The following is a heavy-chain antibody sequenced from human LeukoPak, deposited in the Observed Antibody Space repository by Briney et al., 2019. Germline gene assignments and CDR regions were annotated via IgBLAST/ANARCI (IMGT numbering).Heavy chain of an antibody. Sequence: GGSLRLSCAASGFTFSSYAMSWVRQAPGKGLEWVSAIIGSGGNTYYADSVEGRFTISRDNSKTTLYLQMDSLSAEDTAVYYCAKNPFVGYGSDYFDGWGQGTLVTVSS. V-gene: IGHV3-23*01. CDR1: GFTFSSYA. J-gene: IGHJ4*02. CDR3: AKNPFVGYGSDYFDG. CDR2: IIGSGGNT. D-gene: IGHD3-10*01.